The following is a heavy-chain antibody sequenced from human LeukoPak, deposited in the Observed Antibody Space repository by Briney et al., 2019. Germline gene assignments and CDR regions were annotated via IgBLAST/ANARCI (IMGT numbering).Heavy chain of an antibody. CDR3: ARDKSWVFDY. Sequence: ASVKVSCKASGYTFTAYYMHWVRQAPGQGLEWMGWINPNGGGTNYAQKFQGRVTMTRDTSISTAYMELSRPRSDDTAVYYCARDKSWVFDYWGQGTLVTVSS. D-gene: IGHD6-13*01. V-gene: IGHV1-2*02. CDR1: GYTFTAYY. CDR2: INPNGGGT. J-gene: IGHJ4*02.